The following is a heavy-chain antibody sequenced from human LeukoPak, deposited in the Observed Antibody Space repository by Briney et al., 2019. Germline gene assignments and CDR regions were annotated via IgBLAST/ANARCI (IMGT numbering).Heavy chain of an antibody. CDR3: ARVNRVTRYFQH. V-gene: IGHV1-46*01. Sequence: ASVKVSCKASGYTFTSNYIHWVRQAPGQGLEWMGIINPSGGSTSYAQKFQGIVTMTRDTSTSTVYMELSSLRSEDTAVYYCARVNRVTRYFQHWGQGTLVTVSS. CDR2: INPSGGST. D-gene: IGHD4-17*01. CDR1: GYTFTSNY. J-gene: IGHJ1*01.